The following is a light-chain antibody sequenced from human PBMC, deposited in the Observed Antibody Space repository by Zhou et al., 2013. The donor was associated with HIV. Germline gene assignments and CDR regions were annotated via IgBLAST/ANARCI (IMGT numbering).Light chain of an antibody. CDR1: QSVSSGY. CDR2: GAS. J-gene: IGKJ2*04. V-gene: IGKV3-20*01. CDR3: QQYGSSPMCS. Sequence: IVLTQSPGTLSLSLGERATFSCRASQSVSSGYLAWYQQKPGQAPRLLIYGASSRATGISDRFSGSGSGTDFTLTISRLEPEDFAVYYCQQYGSSPMCSFGQGTKLEIK.